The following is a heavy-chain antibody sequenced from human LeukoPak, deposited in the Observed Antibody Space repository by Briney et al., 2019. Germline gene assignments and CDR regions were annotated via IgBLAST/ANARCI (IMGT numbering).Heavy chain of an antibody. CDR3: ARGLRIAAAGRSRPIISFPRY. J-gene: IGHJ4*02. CDR1: GYTFTSYD. V-gene: IGHV1-8*01. CDR2: MNPNSGNT. D-gene: IGHD6-13*01. Sequence: ASVKVSCKASGYTFTSYDINWVRQATGQGLEWMGWMNPNSGNTGYAQKFQGRVTMTRNTSISTAYMELSSLRSEDTAVYYCARGLRIAAAGRSRPIISFPRYWGRGTLVTVSS.